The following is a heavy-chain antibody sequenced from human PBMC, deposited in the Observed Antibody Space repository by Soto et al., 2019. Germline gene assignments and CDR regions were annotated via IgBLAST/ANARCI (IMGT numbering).Heavy chain of an antibody. CDR3: ARMGEDYGDYTNFIDY. J-gene: IGHJ4*02. Sequence: GESLKISCNGSGYSFTSYWIGWVRQMPGKGLEWMGIIYPGDSDTGYSPSFQGQVTISADKSISTAYLQWSSLKASDTAMYYCARMGEDYGDYTNFIDYWGQGTLVTVSS. V-gene: IGHV5-51*01. CDR2: IYPGDSDT. D-gene: IGHD4-17*01. CDR1: GYSFTSYW.